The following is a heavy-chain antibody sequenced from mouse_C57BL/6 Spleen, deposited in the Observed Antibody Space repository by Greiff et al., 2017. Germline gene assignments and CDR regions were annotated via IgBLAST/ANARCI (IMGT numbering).Heavy chain of an antibody. D-gene: IGHD2-3*01. CDR2: IHPNSGST. Sequence: QVQLQQPGAELVKPGASVKLSCKASGYTFTSYWMHWVNQRPGQGLEWIGMIHPNSGSTNYNEKFKSKATLTVDKSSSTAYLQLSSLTSEDSAVYYCARQDGPWYFDVWGTGTTVTVSS. J-gene: IGHJ1*03. CDR3: ARQDGPWYFDV. CDR1: GYTFTSYW. V-gene: IGHV1-64*01.